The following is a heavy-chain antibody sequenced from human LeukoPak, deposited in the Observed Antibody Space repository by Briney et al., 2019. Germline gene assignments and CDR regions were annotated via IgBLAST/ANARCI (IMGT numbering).Heavy chain of an antibody. Sequence: GGSLRLSCAGSGFTFSSHWMNWVRQAPGKGLEWVASIKDDGSEKRYVDSVSGRFTISRDNAKNSLHLQMSSLRAEDTAVYYCARRGITISGVLVYHYSGLDVWGQGTTVTVSS. J-gene: IGHJ6*02. D-gene: IGHD3-3*01. CDR1: GFTFSSHW. V-gene: IGHV3-7*01. CDR3: ARRGITISGVLVYHYSGLDV. CDR2: IKDDGSEK.